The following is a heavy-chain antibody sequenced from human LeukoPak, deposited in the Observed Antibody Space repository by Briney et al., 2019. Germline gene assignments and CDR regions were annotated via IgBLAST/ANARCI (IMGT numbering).Heavy chain of an antibody. CDR3: ARVSGDYVPYYFDY. J-gene: IGHJ4*02. Sequence: SETLSLTCAVYGESFSGYYWSWIRQPPGKGLEWIGEINHSGSTNYNPSLRSRVTISVDTSKNQFSLKLSSVTAADTAVYYCARVSGDYVPYYFDYWGQGTLVTVSS. CDR2: INHSGST. V-gene: IGHV4-34*01. CDR1: GESFSGYY. D-gene: IGHD4-17*01.